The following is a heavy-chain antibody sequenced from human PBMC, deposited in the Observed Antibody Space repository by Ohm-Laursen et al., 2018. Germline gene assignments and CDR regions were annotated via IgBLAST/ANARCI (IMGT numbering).Heavy chain of an antibody. CDR2: INHSGST. CDR1: GGSFSGYY. J-gene: IGHJ4*02. CDR3: ARVLARYYDSSGYGY. Sequence: SDTLSLTCAVYGGSFSGYYWSWIRQPPGKGLEWIGEINHSGSTNYNPSLKSRVTISVDTSKNQFSLRLSSVTAADTAVYYCARVLARYYDSSGYGYWGQGTLVTVSS. D-gene: IGHD3-22*01. V-gene: IGHV4-34*01.